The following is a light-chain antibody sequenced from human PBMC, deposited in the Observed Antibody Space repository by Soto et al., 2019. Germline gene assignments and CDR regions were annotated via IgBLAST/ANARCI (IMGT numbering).Light chain of an antibody. CDR2: DAS. V-gene: IGKV3D-11*01. CDR1: QGVSSY. J-gene: IGKJ5*01. CDR3: QQRSNWHPVT. Sequence: EIVLTQSPATLSLSPGERATLSCRASQGVSSYLAWYQQKPGQAPRLLNYDASNRATGIPARFSGSGPGTDFTLTISSLEPEDFAVYYCQQRSNWHPVTFGQGTRLEIK.